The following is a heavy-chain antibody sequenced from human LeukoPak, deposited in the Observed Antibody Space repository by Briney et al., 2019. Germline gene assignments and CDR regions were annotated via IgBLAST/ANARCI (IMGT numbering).Heavy chain of an antibody. CDR1: GFTFTSYS. V-gene: IGHV3-21*01. J-gene: IGHJ3*02. CDR2: ISSDSTYI. Sequence: PGGSLRLSCAASGFTFTSYSSTWVRQAPGKGLEWVSSISSDSTYIYYADSVKGRFTISRDNAKNSLYLQMNSLRAEDTAVYYCARGYVIRAFDIWGQGTMVTVSS. CDR3: ARGYVIRAFDI. D-gene: IGHD3-16*01.